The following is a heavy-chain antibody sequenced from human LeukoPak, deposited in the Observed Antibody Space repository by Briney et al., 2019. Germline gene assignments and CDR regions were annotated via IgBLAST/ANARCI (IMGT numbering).Heavy chain of an antibody. CDR3: TRDTGYYDSSGSYYTQPNVY. CDR1: GFTFGDYA. V-gene: IGHV3-49*04. J-gene: IGHJ4*02. D-gene: IGHD3-22*01. CDR2: IRNKAYGVTT. Sequence: GGSLRLSCTASGFTFGDYAMSWVRQAPGKGLEWVGFIRNKAYGVTTEYAASVKGRFTISRDDSKSIAYLQMNSLKTEDTAVYYCTRDTGYYDSSGSYYTQPNVYWGQGTLVTVSS.